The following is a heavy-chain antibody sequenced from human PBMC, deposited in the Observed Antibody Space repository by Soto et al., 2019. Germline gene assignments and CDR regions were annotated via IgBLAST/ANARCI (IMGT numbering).Heavy chain of an antibody. D-gene: IGHD1-7*01. CDR1: GFTFSSYA. J-gene: IGHJ6*03. Sequence: EVQLLESGGGLVQPGGSLRLSCAASGFTFSSYAMSWVRQAPGKGLEWVSAISGSGGSTYYADSVKGRFTISRDNSKNTLYLQMNSLRAEDTAVYYCAKDYYPELPYYYYYMDVWGKGTTVTVSS. CDR2: ISGSGGST. V-gene: IGHV3-23*01. CDR3: AKDYYPELPYYYYYMDV.